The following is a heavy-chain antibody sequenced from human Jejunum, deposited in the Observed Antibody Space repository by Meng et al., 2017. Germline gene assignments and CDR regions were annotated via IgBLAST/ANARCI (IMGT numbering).Heavy chain of an antibody. V-gene: IGHV3-7*04. CDR2: IKQDGSEK. D-gene: IGHD6-13*01. Sequence: GESLKISCVASGFTFTTYWMSWVRQVPGKGLEWVANIKQDGSEKNYLDSVKGRFTISRDNAKNSLYLQMNSLRADDTALYYCVRGGMYSHFWGQGTMVTVSS. J-gene: IGHJ3*01. CDR3: VRGGMYSHF. CDR1: GFTFTTYW.